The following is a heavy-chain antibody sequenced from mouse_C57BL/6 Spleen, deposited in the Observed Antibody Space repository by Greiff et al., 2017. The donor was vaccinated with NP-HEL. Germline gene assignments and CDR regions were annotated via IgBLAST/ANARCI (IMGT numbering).Heavy chain of an antibody. J-gene: IGHJ1*03. V-gene: IGHV1-18*01. Sequence: EVQLQQSGPELVKPGASVKIPCKASGYTFTDYNMDWVKQSHGKSLEWIGDINPNNGGTIYNQKFKGKATLTVAKSSSTAYMELRSLTSEDTAVYYCARYGPYWYFDVWGTGTTVTVSS. CDR3: ARYGPYWYFDV. D-gene: IGHD1-1*02. CDR1: GYTFTDYN. CDR2: INPNNGGT.